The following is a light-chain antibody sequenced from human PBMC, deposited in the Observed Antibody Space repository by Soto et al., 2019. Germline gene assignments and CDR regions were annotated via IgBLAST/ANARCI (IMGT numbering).Light chain of an antibody. CDR2: DNN. V-gene: IGLV1-51*01. J-gene: IGLJ2*01. Sequence: QSVLTQPPSVSAAPGQTVTISCSGGGSNIGNHSVSWYQQVPGTAPKLLIYDNNRRPSGIPDRFSASKSGTSATLGITGLETGDEADYYCGTWDASLSVVVFGGGTKLTVL. CDR1: GSNIGNHS. CDR3: GTWDASLSVVV.